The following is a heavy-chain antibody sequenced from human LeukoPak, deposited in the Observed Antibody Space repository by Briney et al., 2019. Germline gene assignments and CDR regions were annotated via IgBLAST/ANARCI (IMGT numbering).Heavy chain of an antibody. CDR2: ISYDGSNK. Sequence: HPGGSLRLSCAASGFTFSSYAMHWVRQAPGKGLEWVAVISYDGSNKYYADSVKGRFTISRDNSKNTLYLQMNSLRAEDTAVYYCASLPLYYYDSSGLPDYWGQGTLVTVSS. J-gene: IGHJ4*02. CDR1: GFTFSSYA. V-gene: IGHV3-30-3*01. CDR3: ASLPLYYYDSSGLPDY. D-gene: IGHD3-22*01.